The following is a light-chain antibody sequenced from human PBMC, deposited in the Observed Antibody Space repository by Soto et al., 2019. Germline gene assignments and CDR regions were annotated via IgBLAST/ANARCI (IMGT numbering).Light chain of an antibody. V-gene: IGKV1-39*01. Sequence: DIQLTQSPSPLSASVGDRVAISCLASQSIRTYLNWYQQKPGKAPTVLIYAASNLQSGVPPRFSGSGSGTDFTLTISSLQPEDVATYFCQQSYRTPITFGQGTRLEIK. CDR3: QQSYRTPIT. CDR1: QSIRTY. J-gene: IGKJ5*01. CDR2: AAS.